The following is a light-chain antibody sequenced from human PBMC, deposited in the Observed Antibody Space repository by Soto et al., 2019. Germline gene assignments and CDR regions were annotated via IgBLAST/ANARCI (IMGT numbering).Light chain of an antibody. Sequence: DIVMTQSPDSLAVSLGERATINCKSSQSVLYNSNNKNYVAWYQQKPGQPPKLLINWASTRESGVPDRFSGGGSGTDFTLTISRLEPEDFAVYYCQHYSSSPPAITFGQGTRLEIK. CDR2: WAS. CDR1: QSVLYNSNNKNY. V-gene: IGKV4-1*01. CDR3: QHYSSSPPAIT. J-gene: IGKJ5*01.